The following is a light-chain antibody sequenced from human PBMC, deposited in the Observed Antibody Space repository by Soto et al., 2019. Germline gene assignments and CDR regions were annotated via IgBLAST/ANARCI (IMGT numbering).Light chain of an antibody. Sequence: EVVVTQSPATLSVSPWERATLSCRASESVSRNLAWYQQKPGQAPRLLIYDASSRATGIPDRFSDSGSGTDFTLTISRLEPEDFAVYYCQQYGSSRTFGQGTRLEI. CDR3: QQYGSSRT. J-gene: IGKJ5*01. V-gene: IGKV3-20*01. CDR1: ESVSRN. CDR2: DAS.